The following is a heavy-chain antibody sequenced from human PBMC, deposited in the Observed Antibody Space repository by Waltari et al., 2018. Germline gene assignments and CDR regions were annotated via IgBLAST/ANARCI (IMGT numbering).Heavy chain of an antibody. J-gene: IGHJ4*02. CDR3: ARSYCSGGSCYSKYYFDY. CDR1: GFSPSTSGMR. D-gene: IGHD2-15*01. Sequence: QVTLKESGPALVKPTQTLPLTCTFSGFSPSTSGMRVSWIRQPPGKALEWLARIDWDDDNFYSTSLKTRLTISKDTSKNQVVLTMTNMDPVDTATYYCARSYCSGGSCYSKYYFDYWGQGTLVTVSS. V-gene: IGHV2-70D*14. CDR2: IDWDDDN.